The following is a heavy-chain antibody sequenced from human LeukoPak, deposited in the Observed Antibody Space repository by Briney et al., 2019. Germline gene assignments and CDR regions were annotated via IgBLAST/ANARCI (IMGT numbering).Heavy chain of an antibody. D-gene: IGHD3-10*01. J-gene: IGHJ4*02. CDR3: ARDGVMVRGEGDY. Sequence: PSGTLSLTCAVSGGSISSSNWWSWVRPPPGKGLEWIGEIYHSGSTNYNPSLKSRVTISVDKSKNQFSLKLSSVTAADTAVYYCARDGVMVRGEGDYWGQGTLVTVSS. CDR1: GGSISSSNW. V-gene: IGHV4-4*02. CDR2: IYHSGST.